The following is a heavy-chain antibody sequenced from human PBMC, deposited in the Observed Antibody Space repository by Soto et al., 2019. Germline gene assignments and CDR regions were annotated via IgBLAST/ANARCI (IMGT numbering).Heavy chain of an antibody. D-gene: IGHD2-21*02. Sequence: QITLKESDPTLVKPTQTLTLTCTFSAFSLSTGGVGVGWIRQPPGKALEWLALIYWDDDKRYSPSLRSRLTLTKDISKNQVVLTLTNMDPVDTATYYCIQSRCGGDCLQSYASYYYYGMDVWGQGTTVTVSS. CDR3: IQSRCGGDCLQSYASYYYYGMDV. J-gene: IGHJ6*02. CDR2: IYWDDDK. CDR1: AFSLSTGGVG. V-gene: IGHV2-5*02.